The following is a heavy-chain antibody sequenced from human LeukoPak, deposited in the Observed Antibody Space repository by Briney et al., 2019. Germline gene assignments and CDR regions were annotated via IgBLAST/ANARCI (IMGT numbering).Heavy chain of an antibody. V-gene: IGHV4-34*01. CDR2: MHYTGAT. J-gene: IGHJ6*03. CDR1: GGSLSGYY. D-gene: IGHD5-18*01. Sequence: SETLSLTCAVYGGSLSGYYWSWFRQPPGKGLEWIGEMHYTGATNYSPSLKSRVTISAGTSKNQFSLKLSSVTAADTAVYYCARYSYGHYYYYMDVWGKGTTVTVSS. CDR3: ARYSYGHYYYYMDV.